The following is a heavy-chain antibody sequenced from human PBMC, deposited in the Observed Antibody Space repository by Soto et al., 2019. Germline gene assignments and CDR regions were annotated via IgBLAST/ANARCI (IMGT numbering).Heavy chain of an antibody. CDR1: GFTFSSYA. CDR3: ARRNSGWYFDL. Sequence: EVQLLASGGGLVQPGGSLRLSCAASGFTFSSYAMNWVRQAPGKGLQWGSVISGSGDSTYYADSVKGRFTTSRDNSTNTLYLQMNSLRAEDAAVYYCARRNSGWYFDLWGRGTLVTVSS. J-gene: IGHJ2*01. CDR2: ISGSGDST. D-gene: IGHD4-4*01. V-gene: IGHV3-23*01.